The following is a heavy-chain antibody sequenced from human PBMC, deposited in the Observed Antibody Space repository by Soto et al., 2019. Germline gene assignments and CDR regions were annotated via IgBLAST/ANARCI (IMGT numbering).Heavy chain of an antibody. J-gene: IGHJ4*02. D-gene: IGHD3-16*01. V-gene: IGHV3-7*01. CDR2: IKEDGSEI. Sequence: GGSLRLSCAVSGFNVMSYWMSWVRQAPGKGLEWVASIKEDGSEIYYLQSVRGRFTISRDSAGNAVHLAMNYLSAEDTGVYFCARDIGFDYVNWGQGTLDTVSS. CDR1: GFNVMSYW. CDR3: ARDIGFDYVN.